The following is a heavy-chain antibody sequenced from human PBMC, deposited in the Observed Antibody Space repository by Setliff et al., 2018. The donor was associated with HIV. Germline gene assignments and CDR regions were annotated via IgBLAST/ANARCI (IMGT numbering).Heavy chain of an antibody. CDR1: GYTFIGDY. CDR2: INPNSGGT. D-gene: IGHD5-12*01. V-gene: IGHV1-2*02. Sequence: ASVKVSCKASGYTFIGDYMHWVRQAPGQGLEWMGWINPNSGGTNFAQKFQGRVTMTRDTSISTAYMELSRLKSDDTAVYYCARGGLATGAFDIWGQGTMVTVSS. CDR3: ARGGLATGAFDI. J-gene: IGHJ3*02.